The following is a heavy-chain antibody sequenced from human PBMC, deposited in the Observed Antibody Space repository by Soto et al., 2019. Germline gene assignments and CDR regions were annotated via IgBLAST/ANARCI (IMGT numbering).Heavy chain of an antibody. CDR3: AKDRSHIAVAGPGYMDV. CDR2: ISWNSGSI. D-gene: IGHD6-19*01. V-gene: IGHV3-9*01. CDR1: GFTFDDYA. J-gene: IGHJ6*03. Sequence: GGSLRLSCAASGFTFDDYAMHWVRQAPGKGLEWVSGISWNSGSIGYADSVKGRFTISRDNAKNSLYLQMNSLRAEDTALYYCAKDRSHIAVAGPGYMDVWGKGTTVTVSS.